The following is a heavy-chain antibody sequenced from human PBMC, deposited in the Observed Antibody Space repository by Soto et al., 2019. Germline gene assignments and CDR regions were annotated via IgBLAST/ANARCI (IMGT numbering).Heavy chain of an antibody. CDR3: AKSQSSLYYMDV. J-gene: IGHJ6*03. CDR2: FGGSGGT. Sequence: EVQVLESGGGLVQPGGSLRLSCVGSGFIFSNYAMAWVRQAPGKGLEWAPGFGGSGGTYYADSVKGRYTSSRDNSKNTLYRQMNSLRVEDTAVYYCAKSQSSLYYMDVWGKGTAVTVSS. CDR1: GFIFSNYA. V-gene: IGHV3-23*01.